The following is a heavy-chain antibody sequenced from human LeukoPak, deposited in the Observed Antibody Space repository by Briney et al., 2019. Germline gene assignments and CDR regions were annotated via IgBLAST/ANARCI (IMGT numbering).Heavy chain of an antibody. V-gene: IGHV1-69*04. D-gene: IGHD6-6*01. Sequence: GALVKVSCKASGGTFSSYAISWVRQAPGQGLEWMGRIIPILGIANYAQKFQGRVTITADKSTSTAYMELSSLRSEDTAVYYCARDKGSIAARPNYWGQGTLVTVSS. CDR2: IIPILGIA. CDR1: GGTFSSYA. J-gene: IGHJ4*02. CDR3: ARDKGSIAARPNY.